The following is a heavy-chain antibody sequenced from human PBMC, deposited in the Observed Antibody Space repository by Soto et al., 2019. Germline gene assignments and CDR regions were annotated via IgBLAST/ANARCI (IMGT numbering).Heavy chain of an antibody. CDR1: GGTFSSYA. Sequence: GASVKVSCKASGGTFSSYAISWVRQAPGQGLEWMGGIIPIFGTANYAQKCQGRVTITADESTSTAYMELSSLRSEDTALYYCARDRNYYGSGSYYNEERYYYYGMDVWGQGTTVTVSS. V-gene: IGHV1-69*13. J-gene: IGHJ6*02. CDR2: IIPIFGTA. CDR3: ARDRNYYGSGSYYNEERYYYYGMDV. D-gene: IGHD3-10*01.